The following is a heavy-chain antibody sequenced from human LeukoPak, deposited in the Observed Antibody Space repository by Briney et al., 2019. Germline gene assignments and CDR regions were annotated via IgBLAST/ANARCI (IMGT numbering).Heavy chain of an antibody. J-gene: IGHJ6*03. CDR1: GFTFSSYS. D-gene: IGHD3-3*01. CDR3: ARDRYYDFWSGYYIPYYMDV. V-gene: IGHV3-48*01. CDR2: ISSSSSTI. Sequence: PGGSLRLSCAASGFTFSSYSMNWVRQAPGKGLEWVSYISSSSSTIYYADSVKGRFTISRDNAKNSLYLQMNSLRAEDTAVYYCARDRYYDFWSGYYIPYYMDVWGEGTTVTVSS.